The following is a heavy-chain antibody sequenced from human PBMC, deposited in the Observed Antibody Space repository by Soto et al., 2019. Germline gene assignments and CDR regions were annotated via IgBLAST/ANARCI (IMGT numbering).Heavy chain of an antibody. CDR2: IYHSGST. CDR1: GGSINTATHS. Sequence: QLQLQESGSGLVKPSQTLSLTCAVSGGSINTATHSWSWIRQPPGKGLEWIGYIYHSGSTYYNPSVESRVTISIDKCNTQFSLRLSSVTAADTAVYYCARGGGVTTTGDDYWGQGILVTVSS. CDR3: ARGGGVTTTGDDY. D-gene: IGHD4-4*01. V-gene: IGHV4-30-2*01. J-gene: IGHJ4*02.